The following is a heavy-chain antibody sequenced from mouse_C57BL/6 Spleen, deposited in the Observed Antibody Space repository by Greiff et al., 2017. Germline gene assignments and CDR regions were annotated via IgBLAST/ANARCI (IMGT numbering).Heavy chain of an antibody. D-gene: IGHD2-4*01. CDR2: IDPANGNT. CDR1: GFNIKNTY. Sequence: LQQSVAELVRPGASVKLSCTASGFNIKNTYMHWVKQRPEQGLEWIGRIDPANGNTKYAPKFQGKATITADTSSNTAYLQLSSLTSEDTTIYYSAVMITPDYYAMDYWGQGTSVTVSS. V-gene: IGHV14-3*01. J-gene: IGHJ4*01. CDR3: AVMITPDYYAMDY.